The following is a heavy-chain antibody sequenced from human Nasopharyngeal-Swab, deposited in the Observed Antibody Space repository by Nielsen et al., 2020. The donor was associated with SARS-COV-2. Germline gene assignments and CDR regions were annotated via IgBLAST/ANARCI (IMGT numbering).Heavy chain of an antibody. V-gene: IGHV3-21*01. CDR3: AKGGYCSSTSCYIDY. D-gene: IGHD2-2*02. CDR2: ISSSSSYI. J-gene: IGHJ4*02. CDR1: GLTFSSYS. Sequence: GGSLRLSCAASGLTFSSYSMNWVRQAPGKGLEWVSSISSSSSYIYYADSVKGRFTISRDNAKNSLYLQMNSLRAEDTAVYYCAKGGYCSSTSCYIDYWGQGTLVTVSS.